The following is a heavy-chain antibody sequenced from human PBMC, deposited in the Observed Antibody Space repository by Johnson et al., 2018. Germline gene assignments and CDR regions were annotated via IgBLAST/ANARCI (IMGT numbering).Heavy chain of an antibody. CDR2: ISYDGINK. Sequence: VQLVESGGGVVQPGRSLRLSCAASGFTFSSYGMHWVRQAPGKGLEWVAVISYDGINKYYADSVKGRFTISRDNSKNTLYLQMNSLRAEDTAVYYCARGDPVVGPASGDVWGKGTTVTVSS. D-gene: IGHD2-21*02. V-gene: IGHV3-30*03. CDR3: ARGDPVVGPASGDV. J-gene: IGHJ6*04. CDR1: GFTFSSYG.